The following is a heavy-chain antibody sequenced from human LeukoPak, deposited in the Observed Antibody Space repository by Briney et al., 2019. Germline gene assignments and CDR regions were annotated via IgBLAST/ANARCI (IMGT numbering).Heavy chain of an antibody. D-gene: IGHD4-17*01. Sequence: SSETLSLTCAVSGGSISSGGYSWSWIRQPPGKGLEWIGEINHSGSTYYNPSLKSRVTISVDTSKNQFSLKLSSVTAADTAVYYCARLKPTVTTSDVGYWGQGTLVTVSS. CDR2: INHSGST. CDR3: ARLKPTVTTSDVGY. V-gene: IGHV4-30-2*01. CDR1: GGSISSGGYS. J-gene: IGHJ4*02.